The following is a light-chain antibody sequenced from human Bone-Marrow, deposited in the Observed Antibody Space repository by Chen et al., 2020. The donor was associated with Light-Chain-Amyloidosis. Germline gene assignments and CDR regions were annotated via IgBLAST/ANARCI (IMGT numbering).Light chain of an antibody. Sequence: SYELTQPPSVSVSPGQTARLTFSVDDMPTKYAYWDQQKPGQSPVLVIRRDTERPSGISERFSGSSSGKTAKLTISGVQAEDEADYHCQSADSSGSYEVIFGGGTKLTVL. V-gene: IGLV3-25*03. CDR2: RDT. J-gene: IGLJ2*01. CDR3: QSADSSGSYEVI. CDR1: DMPTKY.